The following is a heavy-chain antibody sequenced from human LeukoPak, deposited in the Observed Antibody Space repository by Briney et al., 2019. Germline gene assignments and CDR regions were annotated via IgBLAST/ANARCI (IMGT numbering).Heavy chain of an antibody. V-gene: IGHV1-2*02. D-gene: IGHD4-17*01. CDR1: GYTFTGYY. J-gene: IGHJ4*02. CDR2: INPNSGGT. Sequence: ASVKVSCKASGYTFTGYYMHWVRQAPGQGLEWMGCINPNSGGTNYAKKFQGRVTMTRDTSISTVYMDLSRLRSDDTAVYFCARTYGDRLFDYWGQGTLVTVSS. CDR3: ARTYGDRLFDY.